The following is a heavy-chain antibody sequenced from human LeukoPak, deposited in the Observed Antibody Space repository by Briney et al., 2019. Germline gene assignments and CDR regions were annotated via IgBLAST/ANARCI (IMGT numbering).Heavy chain of an antibody. Sequence: GGSLRLSCAASGFTFSNAWMGWVRRAPGKGLEWVGRIKSKTDGGTADYAAPVKGRFTISRDDSKNTLYLQMNSLKTEDTAVYYCTTFGVDIPYYYYYMDVWGKGTTVTVSS. CDR3: TTFGVDIPYYYYYMDV. CDR2: IKSKTDGGTA. D-gene: IGHD3-3*01. CDR1: GFTFSNAW. V-gene: IGHV3-15*01. J-gene: IGHJ6*03.